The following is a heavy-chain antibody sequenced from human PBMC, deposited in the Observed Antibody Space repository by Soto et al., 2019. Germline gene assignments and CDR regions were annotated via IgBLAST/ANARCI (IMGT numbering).Heavy chain of an antibody. CDR2: INAGGGST. V-gene: IGHV1-3*01. D-gene: IGHD2-21*02. CDR1: GYIFTSYY. Sequence: ASVKVSCKASGYIFTSYYIHWVRQAPGQRLEWMGLINAGGGSTNYAQKFQGRVTITRDTSASTAYMELSSLRSEDTAVYYCARSIVVVTALDYWGQGTLVTVSS. J-gene: IGHJ4*02. CDR3: ARSIVVVTALDY.